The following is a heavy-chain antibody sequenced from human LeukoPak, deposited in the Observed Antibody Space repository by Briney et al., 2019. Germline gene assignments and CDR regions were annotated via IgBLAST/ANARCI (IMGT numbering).Heavy chain of an antibody. CDR2: IYYSGNT. CDR3: ARLKEGIDY. D-gene: IGHD3-10*01. V-gene: IGHV4-39*01. J-gene: IGHJ4*02. CDR1: GGSVNTGGYS. Sequence: SETLSLTCAVSGGSVNTGGYSWGWIRQPPGKGLEWIGSIYYSGNTYYNPSLKSRVTISVDTSKNQFSLKLGSVTAADTAVYYCARLKEGIDYWGQGTLVTVSS.